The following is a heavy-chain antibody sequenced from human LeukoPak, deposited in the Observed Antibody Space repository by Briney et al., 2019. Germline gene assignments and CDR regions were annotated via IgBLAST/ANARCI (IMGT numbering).Heavy chain of an antibody. CDR1: GYTFTSYG. D-gene: IGHD3-22*01. CDR2: INPSGGST. Sequence: GASVKVSCKASGYTFTSYGISWVRQAPGQGLEWMGIINPSGGSTSYAQKFQGRVTMTRDTSTSTVYMELSSLRSEDTAVYYCARAVAYYYDSSGYHPGYWGQGTLVTVSS. V-gene: IGHV1-46*01. CDR3: ARAVAYYYDSSGYHPGY. J-gene: IGHJ4*02.